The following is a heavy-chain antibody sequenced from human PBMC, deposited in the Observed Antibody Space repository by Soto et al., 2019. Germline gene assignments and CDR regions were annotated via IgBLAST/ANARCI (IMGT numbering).Heavy chain of an antibody. V-gene: IGHV1-3*01. CDR3: ARDSGIVVDGGSGQDS. D-gene: IGHD2-15*01. CDR1: GYTFTSYA. CDR2: INAGNGNT. J-gene: IGHJ4*02. Sequence: ASVKVSCKASGYTFTSYAMHWVRQAPGQRLEWMGWINAGNGNTKYSQKFQGRVTMTSDTSTSTAYMELSSLRSDDTAVYYCARDSGIVVDGGSGQDSWGQGTLVTVSS.